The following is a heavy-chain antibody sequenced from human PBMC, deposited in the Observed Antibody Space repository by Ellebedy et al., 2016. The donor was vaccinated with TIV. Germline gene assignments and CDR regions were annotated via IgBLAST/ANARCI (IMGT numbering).Heavy chain of an antibody. Sequence: SETLSLXXTVSGGSVSSGSYYWSWIRQPPGKGLEWIGYIYYSGSTNYNPSLKSRVTISVDTSKNQFSLKLSSVTAEDTAVYYCARDLIAVAGTGVFDYWGQGTLVTVSS. J-gene: IGHJ4*02. CDR2: IYYSGST. D-gene: IGHD6-19*01. V-gene: IGHV4-61*01. CDR3: ARDLIAVAGTGVFDY. CDR1: GGSVSSGSYY.